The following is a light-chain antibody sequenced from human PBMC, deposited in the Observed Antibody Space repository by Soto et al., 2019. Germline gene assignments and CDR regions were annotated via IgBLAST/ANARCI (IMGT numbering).Light chain of an antibody. CDR1: SSNIGAGYD. J-gene: IGLJ1*01. V-gene: IGLV1-40*01. CDR2: GNS. CDR3: QSYDSSRSGYV. Sequence: QSVLTQPPSVSGAPGQRVTISCTGSSSNIGAGYDVNWYQQLPGTAPKFLIYGNSNRPSGVPDRFSGSKSGTSASLAITGLQAEDEADYYCQSYDSSRSGYVFGPGTKVTVL.